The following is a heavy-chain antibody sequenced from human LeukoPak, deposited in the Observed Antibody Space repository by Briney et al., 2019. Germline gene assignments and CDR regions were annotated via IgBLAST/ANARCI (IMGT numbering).Heavy chain of an antibody. CDR3: ARAEDPALVNVGDYYYYGMDV. J-gene: IGHJ6*02. Sequence: GASVKVSCKASGYTFTSYDINWVRQATGQGLEWMGWMNPNSGNTGYAQKFQGRVTMTRNTSISTAYMELSSLRSEDTAVYYCARAEDPALVNVGDYYYYGMDVWGQGTTVTVSS. D-gene: IGHD5-18*01. CDR2: MNPNSGNT. V-gene: IGHV1-8*01. CDR1: GYTFTSYD.